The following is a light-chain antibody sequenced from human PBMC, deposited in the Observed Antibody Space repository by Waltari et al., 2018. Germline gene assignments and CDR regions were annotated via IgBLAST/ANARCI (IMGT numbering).Light chain of an antibody. J-gene: IGLJ2*01. CDR3: TSQTLDGVVI. CDR1: GSAIGASDF. CDR2: DVT. Sequence: QSALTQPASVSGSPGQTITISCTGIGSAIGASDFVSWYQHLPGRAPQVIIYDVTARPSGVSHRFSASKSSNTASLTISGLQPEDEGDYYCTSQTLDGVVIFGGGT. V-gene: IGLV2-14*03.